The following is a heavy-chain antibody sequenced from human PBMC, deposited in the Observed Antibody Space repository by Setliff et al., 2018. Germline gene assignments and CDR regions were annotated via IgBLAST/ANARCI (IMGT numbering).Heavy chain of an antibody. CDR3: ARMSGFLYMDV. V-gene: IGHV4-39*01. CDR2: LYDSGKT. Sequence: SETLSLTCTVSGASLNSGTYYWGWIRQPPGKGLEWIGTLYDSGKTYYNPSLKSRVTISVDTSKNQFSLKLSSVTVADTAVYYCARMSGFLYMDVWGKGTTVTVPS. J-gene: IGHJ6*03. D-gene: IGHD3-3*01. CDR1: GASLNSGTYY.